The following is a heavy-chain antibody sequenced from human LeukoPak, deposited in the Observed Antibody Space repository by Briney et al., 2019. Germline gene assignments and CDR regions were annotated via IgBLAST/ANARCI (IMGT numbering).Heavy chain of an antibody. Sequence: PGGSLRLSSAASGFTFSSYAMSWVRQAPGKGREWVSAISGSGGSTYYADSVKGRFTISRDNSKNTLYLQMNSLRAEDTAVYYCATSNGDFDWLSPEAFDIWGQGTMVTVSS. CDR1: GFTFSSYA. CDR2: ISGSGGST. D-gene: IGHD3-9*01. J-gene: IGHJ3*02. CDR3: ATSNGDFDWLSPEAFDI. V-gene: IGHV3-23*01.